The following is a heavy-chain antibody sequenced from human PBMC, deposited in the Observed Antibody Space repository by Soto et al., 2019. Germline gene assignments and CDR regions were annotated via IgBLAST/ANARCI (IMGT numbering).Heavy chain of an antibody. V-gene: IGHV1-8*01. CDR2: MNPNSGNT. D-gene: IGHD3-9*01. CDR3: ARGNVLRYFDWSSQIFDY. CDR1: GYTFTSYD. J-gene: IGHJ4*02. Sequence: GASVKVSCKASGYTFTSYDINWVRQATGQGLEWMGWMNPNSGNTGYAQKFQGRVTMTRNTSISTAYMELSSLRSEDTAVYYCARGNVLRYFDWSSQIFDYWGQGTLVTVSS.